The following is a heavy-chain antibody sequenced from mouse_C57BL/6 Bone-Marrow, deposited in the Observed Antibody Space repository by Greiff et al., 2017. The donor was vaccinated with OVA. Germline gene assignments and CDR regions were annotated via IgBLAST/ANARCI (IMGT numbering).Heavy chain of an antibody. Sequence: QVQLQQPGAELVMPGASVKMSCKASGYTFTSYWITWVKQRPGQGLEWIGDIYPGSGSTNYNEKFKSKATLTVDTSSSTAYMQLSSLTSEDSAVYYCARRQLRLRQFAYWGQGTLVTVSA. CDR2: IYPGSGST. CDR1: GYTFTSYW. D-gene: IGHD3-2*02. J-gene: IGHJ3*01. V-gene: IGHV1-55*01. CDR3: ARRQLRLRQFAY.